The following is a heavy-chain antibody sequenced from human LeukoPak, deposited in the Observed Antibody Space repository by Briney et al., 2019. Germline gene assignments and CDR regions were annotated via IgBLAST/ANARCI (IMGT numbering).Heavy chain of an antibody. J-gene: IGHJ6*02. CDR3: ARQGTVTTYYYYYYGMDV. D-gene: IGHD4-17*01. CDR2: IYYSGST. V-gene: IGHV4-39*01. Sequence: SETLSLTCTVSGGSISSSSYYWGWIRQPPGKGLEWIGSIYYSGSTYYNPSLKSRVTISVDTSKNQFSLKLSSVAAADTAVYYCARQGTVTTYYYYYYGMDVWGQGTTVTVSS. CDR1: GGSISSSSYY.